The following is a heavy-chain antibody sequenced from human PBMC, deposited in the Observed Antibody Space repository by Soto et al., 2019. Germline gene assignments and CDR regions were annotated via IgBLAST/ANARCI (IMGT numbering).Heavy chain of an antibody. Sequence: QVQLVESGGGVVQPGRSLILSCAASGFPFTTYGMHWVREGPGKGLEWVAVISSDGSNKYYADSVKGRFTISRDNSKNTRYLQMNSLRPEDTALYYCVGGQYYFDYRGQGTLVTVS. D-gene: IGHD3-10*01. J-gene: IGHJ4*02. CDR3: VGGQYYFDY. CDR2: ISSDGSNK. CDR1: GFPFTTYG. V-gene: IGHV3-30*03.